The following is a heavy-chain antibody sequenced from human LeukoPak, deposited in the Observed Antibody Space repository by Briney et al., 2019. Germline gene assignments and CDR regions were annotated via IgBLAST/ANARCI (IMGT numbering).Heavy chain of an antibody. CDR3: ARVCGGDCYSAFDI. V-gene: IGHV3-48*04. CDR2: ISSSGSTI. J-gene: IGHJ3*02. D-gene: IGHD2-21*02. Sequence: GGSLRLSCAASGFTFSSYSMNWVRQAPGKGLEWVSYISSSGSTIYYVDSVKGRFTISRDNAKNSLYLQMNSLRAEDTAVYYCARVCGGDCYSAFDIWGQGTMVTVSS. CDR1: GFTFSSYS.